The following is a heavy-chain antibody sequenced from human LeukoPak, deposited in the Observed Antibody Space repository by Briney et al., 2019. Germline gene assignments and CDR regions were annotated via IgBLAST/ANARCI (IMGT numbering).Heavy chain of an antibody. D-gene: IGHD5-18*01. V-gene: IGHV3-74*01. CDR2: VNSDETST. CDR1: GFTFSTYW. J-gene: IGHJ3*01. Sequence: GGSLRLSCVASGFTFSTYWTHWVRQAPGKGLVWVSRVNSDETSTDYADSVTGRFTISRDNAKSTVYLQMNSLRAEDTAVYYCARETTAMTADFDVWGQGTMVTVSS. CDR3: ARETTAMTADFDV.